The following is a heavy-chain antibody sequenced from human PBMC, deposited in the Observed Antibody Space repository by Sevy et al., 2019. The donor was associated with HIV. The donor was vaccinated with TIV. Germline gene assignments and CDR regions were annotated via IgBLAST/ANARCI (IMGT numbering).Heavy chain of an antibody. D-gene: IGHD6-13*01. CDR1: GGSISSYY. CDR3: ARERQLVLDY. J-gene: IGHJ4*02. CDR2: IYYSGST. Sequence: SETLSLTCTVSGGSISSYYWSWIRQPPGKELEWIGYIYYSGSTNYNPSLKSRVTISVDTSKNQFSLKLSSVTAADTAVYYCARERQLVLDYWGQGTLVTVS. V-gene: IGHV4-59*01.